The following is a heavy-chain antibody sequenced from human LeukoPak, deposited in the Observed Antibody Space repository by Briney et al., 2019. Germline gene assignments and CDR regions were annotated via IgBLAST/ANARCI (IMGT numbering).Heavy chain of an antibody. V-gene: IGHV3-74*01. J-gene: IGHJ2*01. CDR3: AREGATHWYFHL. CDR1: GFTFSSYW. Sequence: GASLRLSCAASGFTFSSYWMHWVRQAPGKGLVWVSRINSDGSSTSYADSVKGRFTISRDNAKTPLYLQMSSLRAEDRAVYYCAREGATHWYFHLWGRGTLVTLSS. CDR2: INSDGSST. D-gene: IGHD5-12*01.